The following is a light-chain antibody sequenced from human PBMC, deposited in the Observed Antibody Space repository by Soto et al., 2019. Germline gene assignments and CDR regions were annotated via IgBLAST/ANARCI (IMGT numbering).Light chain of an antibody. J-gene: IGKJ1*01. CDR1: QSVNNF. V-gene: IGKV3-11*01. CDR3: QQRSNWPPWT. Sequence: EIVLTQSPATLSLSPGERATLSCRASQSVNNFLAWYQQKPGQAPRLLIYDASDRAAGIPARFSGSVSGTDFTLTISSLEPDDFAVYYCQQRSNWPPWTFGQGTKVEIK. CDR2: DAS.